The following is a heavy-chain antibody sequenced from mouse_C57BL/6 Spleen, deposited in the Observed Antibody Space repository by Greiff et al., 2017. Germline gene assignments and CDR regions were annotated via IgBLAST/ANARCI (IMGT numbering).Heavy chain of an antibody. Sequence: QVQLQQPGAELVRPGSSVKLSCKASGYTFTSYWMDWVKQRPGQGLEWIGNIYPSDSETPYNQKFKDKAKLTVDKSSRTAYMQLSSLTSEDSAVYYCASYYYGSSPFAYWGQGTLVTVSA. V-gene: IGHV1-61*01. J-gene: IGHJ3*01. CDR1: GYTFTSYW. CDR2: IYPSDSET. D-gene: IGHD1-1*01. CDR3: ASYYYGSSPFAY.